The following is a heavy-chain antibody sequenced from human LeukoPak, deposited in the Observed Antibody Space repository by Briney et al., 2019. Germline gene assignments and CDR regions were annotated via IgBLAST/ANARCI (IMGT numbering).Heavy chain of an antibody. CDR3: ARDSDSSGHYYMDYFDY. CDR1: GFTFTSYA. D-gene: IGHD3-22*01. V-gene: IGHV3-21*01. CDR2: ISSSSRDI. J-gene: IGHJ4*02. Sequence: GGSLRPSCAASGFTFTSYAMNWVRQAPGKGLEWVSSISSSSRDINYADSVKGRFTISRDNAWNSLYLQMNSLRAEDTAVYYCARDSDSSGHYYMDYFDYWGQGALVTVSS.